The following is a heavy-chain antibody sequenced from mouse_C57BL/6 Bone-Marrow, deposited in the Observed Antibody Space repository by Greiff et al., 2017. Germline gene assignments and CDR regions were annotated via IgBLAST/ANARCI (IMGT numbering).Heavy chain of an antibody. CDR1: GFNIKDAY. J-gene: IGHJ4*01. CDR3: TTELYYRKRYYAMDY. D-gene: IGHD2-14*01. Sequence: VQLQQSGAELVRPGASVKLSCTASGFNIKDAYMPWVKQRPEQGLEWIGWIDPENGDTEYASKFQGKATITADTSSNTAYLQLSSLTSEDTAVYYCTTELYYRKRYYAMDYWGQGTSVTVSS. V-gene: IGHV14-4*01. CDR2: IDPENGDT.